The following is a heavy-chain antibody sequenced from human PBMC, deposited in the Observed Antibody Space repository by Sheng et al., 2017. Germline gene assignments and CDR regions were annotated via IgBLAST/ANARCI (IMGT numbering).Heavy chain of an antibody. J-gene: IGHJ4*02. CDR3: IWHSSPGFVPYFDQ. Sequence: EVQLVESGGGLVKPGGSLRVSCAASGFTFSYAWMSWVRQAPGKGLEWVGRIKSKISGATTDYAAPVKGRFTISRDDSENMLYLQMNSLKAEDAAVYYCIWHSSPGFVPYFDQWGPGNPGHRLL. V-gene: IGHV3-15*01. CDR1: GFTFSYAW. CDR2: IKSKISGATT. D-gene: IGHD6-19*01.